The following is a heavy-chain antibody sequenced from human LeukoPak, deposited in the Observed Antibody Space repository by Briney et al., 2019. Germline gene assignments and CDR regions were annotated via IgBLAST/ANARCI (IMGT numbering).Heavy chain of an antibody. CDR3: ASAATGTKVSLGCLDY. D-gene: IGHD4-17*01. V-gene: IGHV1-69*05. CDR2: IIPIFGTA. CDR1: GGTFSSCA. Sequence: SVKVSCKASGGTFSSCAISWVRQAPGQGLEWMGGIIPIFGTANYAQKFQGRVTITTDESTSTAYMELSSLRSEDTAVYYCASAATGTKVSLGCLDYWGQGALVTVSS. J-gene: IGHJ4*02.